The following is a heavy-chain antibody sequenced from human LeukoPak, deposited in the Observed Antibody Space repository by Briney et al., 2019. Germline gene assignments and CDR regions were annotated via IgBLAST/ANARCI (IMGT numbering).Heavy chain of an antibody. D-gene: IGHD3-9*01. V-gene: IGHV3-23*01. CDR1: GFTFSSYA. Sequence: GGSLRLSCAASGFTFSSYAMSWVRQAPGKGLEWVSAISGSGGSPYYADSVKGRFTISRDNSKNTLYLQMNSLRAEDTAVYYCATHYDILTGYYSPFEYWGQGTLVTVSS. CDR2: ISGSGGSP. CDR3: ATHYDILTGYYSPFEY. J-gene: IGHJ4*02.